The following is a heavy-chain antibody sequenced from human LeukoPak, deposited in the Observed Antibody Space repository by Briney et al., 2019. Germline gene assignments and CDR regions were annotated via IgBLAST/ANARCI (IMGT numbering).Heavy chain of an antibody. V-gene: IGHV4-39*01. CDR2: IYYTGST. CDR1: GGSIRSSYYY. Sequence: PSETLSLTCTVSGGSIRSSYYYWGWIRRPPGTGLEWIGSIYYTGSTHNNPSLKSRVTLSVDTSKNQFSLRLSSVTAADTAVYFCARPVEMSAYFQHWGQGTLVSVSS. J-gene: IGHJ1*01. D-gene: IGHD5-24*01. CDR3: ARPVEMSAYFQH.